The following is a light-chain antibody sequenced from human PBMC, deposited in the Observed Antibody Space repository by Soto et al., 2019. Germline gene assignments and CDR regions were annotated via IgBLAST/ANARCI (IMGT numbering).Light chain of an antibody. CDR3: QQYGTSPLT. V-gene: IGKV3-20*01. Sequence: EIVLTQSPGTLSLSPGERATLSCRASQSVSSNYLAWYQQKPGQAPRLLFYGASNRATGIPDRFSGSGSGTDFTLTISKLEPEDFAVYYCQQYGTSPLTFGGGTKVDIK. CDR2: GAS. J-gene: IGKJ4*01. CDR1: QSVSSNY.